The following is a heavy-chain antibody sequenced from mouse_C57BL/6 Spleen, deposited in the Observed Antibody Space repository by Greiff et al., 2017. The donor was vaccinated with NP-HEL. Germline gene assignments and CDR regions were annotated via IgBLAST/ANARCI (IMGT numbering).Heavy chain of an antibody. D-gene: IGHD3-2*02. J-gene: IGHJ3*01. CDR2: IDPSDSYT. CDR1: GYTFTSYW. V-gene: IGHV1-69*01. CDR3: ARGDSSGAWFAY. Sequence: VQLQESGAELVMPGASVKLSCKASGYTFTSYWMHWVKQRPGQGLEWIGEIDPSDSYTNYNQKFKGKSTLTVDKSSSTAYMQLSSLTSEDSAVYYCARGDSSGAWFAYWGQGTLVTVSA.